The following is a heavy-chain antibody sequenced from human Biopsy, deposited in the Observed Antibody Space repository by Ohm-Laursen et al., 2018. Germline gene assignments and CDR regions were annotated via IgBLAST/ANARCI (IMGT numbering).Heavy chain of an antibody. CDR3: VSGDYYDVLGNYPAYGMDV. CDR2: INSGGNST. V-gene: IGHV1-46*01. CDR1: GYTFTTYY. D-gene: IGHD2-21*02. Sequence: ASVKASCQSSGYTFTTYYIHWVRQAPGQGLEWMGIINSGGNSTAYTQNFQGRVTMTWDTSTTTVYMELRRLKSEDTAVYYCVSGDYYDVLGNYPAYGMDVWGQGTTVTVSS. J-gene: IGHJ6*02.